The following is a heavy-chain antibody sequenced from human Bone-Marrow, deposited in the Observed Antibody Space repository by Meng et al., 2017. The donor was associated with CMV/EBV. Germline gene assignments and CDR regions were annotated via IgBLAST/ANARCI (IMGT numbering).Heavy chain of an antibody. V-gene: IGHV3-23*01. CDR1: GLTFRSFD. Sequence: LSCAASGLTFRSFDIGWVRQAPGKGLEWVSSIGGDGGTTYADSAKGRFTFSRDNSKNTLYLEMNSLRAEDTALYYCAKVMRSWYFDLWGRGTLVTVSS. CDR3: AKVMRSWYFDL. CDR2: IGGDGGTT. D-gene: IGHD3-16*01. J-gene: IGHJ2*01.